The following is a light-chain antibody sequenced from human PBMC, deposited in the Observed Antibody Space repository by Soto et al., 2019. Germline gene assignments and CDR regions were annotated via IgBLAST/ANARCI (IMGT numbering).Light chain of an antibody. CDR2: EVN. CDR1: GSDVGGYDY. CDR3: SSYAGSSNV. J-gene: IGLJ1*01. Sequence: QSALTQPASVSGSPGQSITISCTGTGSDVGGYDYVSWYQLHPGKAPKLMVFEVNNRPSGVSYRFSGSKSGNTASLTISGLQAEDEADYYCSSYAGSSNVFGTGTKVTV. V-gene: IGLV2-14*01.